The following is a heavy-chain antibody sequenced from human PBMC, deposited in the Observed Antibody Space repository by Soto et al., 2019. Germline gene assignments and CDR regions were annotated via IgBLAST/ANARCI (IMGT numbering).Heavy chain of an antibody. CDR2: ISSNGGST. V-gene: IGHV3-64D*06. Sequence: EVQLVESGGGLVQPGGSLRLSCSASGFTFSSYAMHWVRQAPGKGLEYVSAISSNGGSTYYADSVKGRFTISRDNSKNTLYLQMSSLRAEDTAVYYCVKGYSSSWRLDAFDIWGQGTMVTVSS. D-gene: IGHD6-13*01. CDR3: VKGYSSSWRLDAFDI. J-gene: IGHJ3*02. CDR1: GFTFSSYA.